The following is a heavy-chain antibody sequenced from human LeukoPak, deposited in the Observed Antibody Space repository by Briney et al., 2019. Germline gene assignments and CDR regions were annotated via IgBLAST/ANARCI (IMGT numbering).Heavy chain of an antibody. Sequence: ASVKVSCKASGYIFTSYAMNWVGQAPGQGLEWMGWINTNTGNPTYAQGFTGRFVFSLDTSVSTAYLQISSLTAEDTAVYYCARGRVVAATRYFDYWGQGTLVTVSS. D-gene: IGHD2-15*01. CDR3: ARGRVVAATRYFDY. V-gene: IGHV7-4-1*02. J-gene: IGHJ4*02. CDR1: GYIFTSYA. CDR2: INTNTGNP.